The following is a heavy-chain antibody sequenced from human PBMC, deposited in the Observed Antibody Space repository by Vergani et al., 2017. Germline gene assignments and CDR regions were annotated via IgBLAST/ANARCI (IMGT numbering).Heavy chain of an antibody. J-gene: IGHJ6*03. CDR2: TRNKANSYTT. CDR1: GFTFSDHY. Sequence: EVQLVESGGGLVQPGGSLRLSCAASGFTFSDHYMDWVRQAPGKGLEWVGRTRNKANSYTTEYAASVKGRFTISRDDSQNSLYLQMNSLKTEDTAVYYCAREGGYSYGYYYYMDVWGKGTTVTVSS. D-gene: IGHD5-18*01. CDR3: AREGGYSYGYYYYMDV. V-gene: IGHV3-72*01.